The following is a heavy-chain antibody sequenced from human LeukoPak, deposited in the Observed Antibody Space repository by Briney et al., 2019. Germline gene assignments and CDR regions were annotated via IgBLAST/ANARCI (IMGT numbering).Heavy chain of an antibody. J-gene: IGHJ4*02. Sequence: PGGSLRLSCAASGFTFSSYAMSWVRQAPGKGLEWVSAISGSGGSTYYADSVKGRFTISRDNSKNTLYLQMNSLRAEDTAVYYCARDRLKLLWFGEPNGYFDYWGQGTLVTVSS. CDR3: ARDRLKLLWFGEPNGYFDY. V-gene: IGHV3-23*01. CDR2: ISGSGGST. CDR1: GFTFSSYA. D-gene: IGHD3-10*01.